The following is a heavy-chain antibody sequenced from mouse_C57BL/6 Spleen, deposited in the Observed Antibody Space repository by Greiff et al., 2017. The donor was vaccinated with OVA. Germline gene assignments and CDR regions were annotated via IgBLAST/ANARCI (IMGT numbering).Heavy chain of an antibody. CDR2: ISSGSSTI. CDR1: GFTFSDYG. J-gene: IGHJ4*01. CDR3: ARRHGSSGDYAMDY. Sequence: DVQLVESGGGLVKPGGSLKLSCAASGFTFSDYGMHWVRQAPEKGLEWVAYISSGSSTIYYADTVKGRFTISRDNAKNTLFLQMTSLRSEDTAMYYCARRHGSSGDYAMDYWGQGTSVTVSS. V-gene: IGHV5-17*01. D-gene: IGHD1-1*01.